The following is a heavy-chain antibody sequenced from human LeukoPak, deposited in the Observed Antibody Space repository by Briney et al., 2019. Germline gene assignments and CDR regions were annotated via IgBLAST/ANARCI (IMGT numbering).Heavy chain of an antibody. CDR2: ISSSSSYI. CDR1: GFTFSSYS. D-gene: IGHD6-19*01. Sequence: GGSLTLSCAASGFTFSSYSMNWVRQAPGKGLEWVSSISSSSSYIYYADSVKGRFTISRDNAKNSLYLQMNSLRAEDTAVYYCARAVAGYFDYRGQGTLVTVSS. V-gene: IGHV3-21*01. CDR3: ARAVAGYFDY. J-gene: IGHJ4*02.